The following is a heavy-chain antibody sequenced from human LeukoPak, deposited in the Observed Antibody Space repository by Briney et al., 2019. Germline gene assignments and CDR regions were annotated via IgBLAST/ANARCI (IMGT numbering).Heavy chain of an antibody. CDR1: GFTFSRYA. Sequence: PGGSLRLSCAASGFTFSRYAMNWVRQAPGKGLEWVSYINTDSSGIHYADSVKGRFTISRDNARNTLYLQLSSLRAEDSAVYYCARDTFHPGLIDSWGQGTLVTVSS. J-gene: IGHJ4*02. D-gene: IGHD2-21*01. V-gene: IGHV3-48*04. CDR3: ARDTFHPGLIDS. CDR2: INTDSSGI.